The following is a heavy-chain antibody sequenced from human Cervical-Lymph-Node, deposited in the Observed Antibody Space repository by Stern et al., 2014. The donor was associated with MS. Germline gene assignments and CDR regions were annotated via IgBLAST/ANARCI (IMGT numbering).Heavy chain of an antibody. CDR3: TKAWES. CDR2: TNPASGDT. Sequence: QVQLVQSGAEVKKPGASVKVSCKASGYIFTSDDINWVRQASGQGLEWMAWTNPASGDTGYAQKFQGRVTLTRDTSINTAYMEMTSLTSDDTAIYYCTKAWESWGQGTLITVSS. V-gene: IGHV1-8*01. CDR1: GYIFTSDD. J-gene: IGHJ5*02. D-gene: IGHD1-26*01.